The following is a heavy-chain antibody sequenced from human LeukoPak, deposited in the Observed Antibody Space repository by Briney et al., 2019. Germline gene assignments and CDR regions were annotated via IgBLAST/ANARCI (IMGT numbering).Heavy chain of an antibody. Sequence: GGSLRLSCAASGCSLRSHWMTWVRQVPGKGLVWVSRISNDGSSATYADSVKGRFTISRDNAKNTLYLQMNSLRAEDTAVYYCARVGEALDYWGQGTLVTVSS. V-gene: IGHV3-74*03. J-gene: IGHJ4*02. CDR2: ISNDGSSA. CDR1: GCSLRSHW. CDR3: ARVGEALDY.